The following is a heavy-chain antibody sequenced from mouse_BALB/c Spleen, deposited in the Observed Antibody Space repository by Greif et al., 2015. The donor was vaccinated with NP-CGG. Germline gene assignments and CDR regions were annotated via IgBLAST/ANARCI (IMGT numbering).Heavy chain of an antibody. CDR2: IYPGDGDT. D-gene: IGHD1-1*02. CDR1: GYTFTSYW. Sequence: VQLQQSGAELARPGASVKLSCKASGYTFTSYWMQWVKQRPGQGLEWIGAIYPGDGDTRYTQKFKGKATLTADKSSSTAYMQLSSLASEDSAVYYCARSAAGLWAYAMDYWGQGTSVTVSS. V-gene: IGHV1-87*01. J-gene: IGHJ4*01. CDR3: ARSAAGLWAYAMDY.